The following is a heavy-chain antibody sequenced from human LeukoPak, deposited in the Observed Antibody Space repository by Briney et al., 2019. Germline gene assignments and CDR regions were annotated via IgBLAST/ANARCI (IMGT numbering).Heavy chain of an antibody. CDR1: GFTFSSHW. Sequence: PGGSLRLSCAASGFTFSSHWMHWVRQAPGKGLVWVSRINSDGSITTYADSAQGRFTISRDNAKNTLYLQMNSLRVEDTVVYYCARDYNWNPPDYWGQGTLVTVSS. J-gene: IGHJ4*02. CDR2: INSDGSIT. V-gene: IGHV3-74*01. CDR3: ARDYNWNPPDY. D-gene: IGHD1-1*01.